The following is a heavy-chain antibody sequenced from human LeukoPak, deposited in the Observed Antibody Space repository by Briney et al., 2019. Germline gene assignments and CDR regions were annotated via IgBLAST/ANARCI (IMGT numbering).Heavy chain of an antibody. CDR1: GFTFSDYY. CDR3: AKAGTSYSSSWYGMRPFDY. D-gene: IGHD6-13*01. V-gene: IGHV3-11*01. CDR2: ISSSGSTI. Sequence: PGGSLRLSCAASGFTFSDYYMSWIRQAPGKGLEWVSYISSSGSTIYYADSVKGRFTISRDNAKNSLYLQMNSLRAEDTAVYYCAKAGTSYSSSWYGMRPFDYWGQGTLVTVSS. J-gene: IGHJ4*02.